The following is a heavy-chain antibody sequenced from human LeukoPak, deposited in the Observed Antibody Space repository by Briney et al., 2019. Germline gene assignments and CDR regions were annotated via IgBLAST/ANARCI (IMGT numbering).Heavy chain of an antibody. Sequence: ASVKVSCTASGGTLSSYAINWVRQAPGQGLEWMGLIIPMYGTTYYAQKFEGRVAISADESTGTAYLEVSSLRSDDTAVYYCAREASGTRGYYYYGLDVWGGGTTVSVSS. CDR2: IIPMYGTT. V-gene: IGHV1-69*13. CDR1: GGTLSSYA. CDR3: AREASGTRGYYYYGLDV. D-gene: IGHD6-13*01. J-gene: IGHJ6*04.